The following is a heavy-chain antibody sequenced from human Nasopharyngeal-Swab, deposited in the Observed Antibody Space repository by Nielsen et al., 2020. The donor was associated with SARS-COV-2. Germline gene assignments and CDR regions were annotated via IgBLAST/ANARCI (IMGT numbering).Heavy chain of an antibody. V-gene: IGHV4-39*07. CDR2: IYPSGST. CDR3: VRRRDGYNYDY. J-gene: IGHJ4*02. Sequence: SETLSLTCTVSGGSISSSSYYWGWIRQPPGKGLEWIGRIYPSGSTNYNPSLKSRVTISLDTSKNQFSLKLSSVTAADTAVYYCVRRRDGYNYDYWGQGTLVTVSS. CDR1: GGSISSSSYY. D-gene: IGHD5-24*01.